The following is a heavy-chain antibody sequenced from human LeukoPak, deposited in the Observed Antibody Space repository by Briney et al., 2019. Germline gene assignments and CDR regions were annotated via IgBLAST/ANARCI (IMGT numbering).Heavy chain of an antibody. J-gene: IGHJ4*02. Sequence: SQTLSLTCAIFGDSISSGSATWNWIRQSPSRGLEWLGRTCYRSQWYFNYAASLKSRITINPDTSKNQFSLQLESVTSEDTAVYYCAREHSSGYLYWGQGTLVPVSS. CDR2: TCYRSQWYF. V-gene: IGHV6-1*01. D-gene: IGHD3-22*01. CDR3: AREHSSGYLY. CDR1: GDSISSGSAT.